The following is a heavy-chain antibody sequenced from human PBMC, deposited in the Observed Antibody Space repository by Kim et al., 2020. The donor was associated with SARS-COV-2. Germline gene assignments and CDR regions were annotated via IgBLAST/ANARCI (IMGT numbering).Heavy chain of an antibody. V-gene: IGHV7-4-1*02. CDR2: INTNTGNP. Sequence: ASVKVSCKASGYTFTSYAMNWVRQAPGQGLEWMGWINTNTGNPTYAQGFTGRFVFSLDTSVSTAYLQISSLKAEDTAVYYCARELAPSEYSSSWSDYWGQGTLVTVSS. D-gene: IGHD6-13*01. CDR3: ARELAPSEYSSSWSDY. J-gene: IGHJ4*02. CDR1: GYTFTSYA.